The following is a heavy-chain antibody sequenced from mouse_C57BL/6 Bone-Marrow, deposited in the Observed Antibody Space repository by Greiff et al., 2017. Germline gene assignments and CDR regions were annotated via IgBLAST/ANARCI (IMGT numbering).Heavy chain of an antibody. J-gene: IGHJ4*01. D-gene: IGHD1-1*01. V-gene: IGHV1-64*01. CDR3: ANYYGSSYGAMDY. Sequence: QVQLQQPGAELVKPGASVKLSCKASGYTFTSYWMHWVKQRPGQGLEWIGMIHPNSGSTNYNEKFKSKATLTVDKSSRTAYMQLSSLTSEDSAVYYCANYYGSSYGAMDYWGQGTSVTVSS. CDR2: IHPNSGST. CDR1: GYTFTSYW.